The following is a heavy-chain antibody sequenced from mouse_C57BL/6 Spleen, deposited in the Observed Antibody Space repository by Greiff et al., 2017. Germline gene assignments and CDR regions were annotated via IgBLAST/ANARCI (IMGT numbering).Heavy chain of an antibody. CDR3: ARGLLSYDGGFAY. J-gene: IGHJ3*01. V-gene: IGHV1-80*01. CDR1: GYAFSSYW. D-gene: IGHD2-1*01. Sequence: QVQLKESGAELVKPGASVKISCKASGYAFSSYWMNWVKQRPGKGLEWIGQIYPGDGDTNYNGKFKGKATLTADKSSSTAYMQLSSLTSEDSAVYFCARGLLSYDGGFAYWGQGTLVTVSA. CDR2: IYPGDGDT.